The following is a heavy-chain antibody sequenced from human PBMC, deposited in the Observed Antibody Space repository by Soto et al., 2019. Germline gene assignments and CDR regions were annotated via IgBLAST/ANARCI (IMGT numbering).Heavy chain of an antibody. CDR1: GGTFSSYA. CDR3: GRVRLAPLGGYYYYGMDV. Sequence: RASVKVSCKASGGTFSSYAISWVRQAPGQGLEWMGGIIPIFGTANYAQKFQGRVTITADESTSTAYMELSSLRSEDTTVYYCGRVRLAPLGGYYYYGMDVWGQGTTVTVSS. V-gene: IGHV1-69*13. CDR2: IIPIFGTA. D-gene: IGHD3-3*02. J-gene: IGHJ6*02.